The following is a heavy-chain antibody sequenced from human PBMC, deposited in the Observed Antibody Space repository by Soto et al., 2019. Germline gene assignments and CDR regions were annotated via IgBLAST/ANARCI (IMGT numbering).Heavy chain of an antibody. D-gene: IGHD4-17*01. CDR3: ARSMTTVVTLDY. CDR1: GGSISSSSYY. CDR2: IYYSGST. Sequence: LQLQESGPGLVKPSETLSLTCTVSGGSISSSSYYWGWIRQPPGKGLEWIGSIYYSGSTYYNPSLKSRVTISVDTSKNHFSLKLSSVTAADTAVYYCARSMTTVVTLDYWGQGTLVTVSS. V-gene: IGHV4-39*02. J-gene: IGHJ4*02.